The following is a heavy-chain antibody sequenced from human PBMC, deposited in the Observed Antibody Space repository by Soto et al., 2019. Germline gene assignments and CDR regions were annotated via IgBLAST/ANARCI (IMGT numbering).Heavy chain of an antibody. CDR3: AKESGRYFLNWFDP. Sequence: EVQLLESGGGLVQPGGSLRLSCAVSGFTFSSYAMSWVRQAPGKGLEWVSVISGSGGGAYYADSVKGRFTIFRDTSKNTLYLQMNSLRAEDTAVYYCAKESGRYFLNWFDPCGKGTPVTVSS. CDR1: GFTFSSYA. CDR2: ISGSGGGA. D-gene: IGHD1-26*01. J-gene: IGHJ5*02. V-gene: IGHV3-23*01.